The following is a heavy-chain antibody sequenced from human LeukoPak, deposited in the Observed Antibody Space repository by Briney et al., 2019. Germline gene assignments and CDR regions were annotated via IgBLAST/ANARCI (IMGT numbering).Heavy chain of an antibody. V-gene: IGHV3-7*04. D-gene: IGHD5-12*01. J-gene: IGHJ3*02. CDR2: IKRDGSEE. Sequence: GGSLRLSCVASKFTFSSYWMSWVRQAPGKGLEWVANIKRDGSEEYYVDSVKGRFIISRDNAKNSLYLQMNSLRAEDTAVYYCARDPYSDFFGAFDIWGQGTMVTVSS. CDR3: ARDPYSDFFGAFDI. CDR1: KFTFSSYW.